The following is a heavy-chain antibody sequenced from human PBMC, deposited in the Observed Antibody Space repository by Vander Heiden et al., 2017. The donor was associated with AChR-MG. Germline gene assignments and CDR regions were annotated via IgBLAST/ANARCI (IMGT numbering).Heavy chain of an antibody. CDR2: INHSGST. CDR3: ARGSDFLSGYRNYYYYGMHV. V-gene: IGHV4-34*01. Sequence: QVQLQQWGAGLLKPSETLSLTCAVYGGSFSGYYWSWIRQPPGKGLEWIGEINHSGSTNYNPSLKSRVTISVDTSKNQFSLKRSSVTAADTAVYYCARGSDFLSGYRNYYYYGMHVWVQGPTVNVSS. J-gene: IGHJ6*02. CDR1: GGSFSGYY. D-gene: IGHD3-3*01.